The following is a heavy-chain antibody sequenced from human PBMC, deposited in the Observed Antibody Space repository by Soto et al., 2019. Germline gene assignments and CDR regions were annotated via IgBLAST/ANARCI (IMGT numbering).Heavy chain of an antibody. Sequence: GGSLRLSCAASGFTFSDYYMSWIRQAPGKGLEWVSYISSSGSTIYYADSVKGRFTISRDNAKNSLYLQMNSLRAEDTAVYYCASGLGRGYSYGPPFDYWGQGTLVTVSS. CDR1: GFTFSDYY. CDR2: ISSSGSTI. CDR3: ASGLGRGYSYGPPFDY. J-gene: IGHJ4*02. V-gene: IGHV3-11*01. D-gene: IGHD5-18*01.